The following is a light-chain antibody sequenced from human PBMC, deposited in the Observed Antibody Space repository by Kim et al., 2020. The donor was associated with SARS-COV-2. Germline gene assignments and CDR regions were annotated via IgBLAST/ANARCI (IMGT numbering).Light chain of an antibody. J-gene: IGKJ5*01. V-gene: IGKV3-20*01. CDR2: DVS. CDR3: QHYLTSPRT. CDR1: QSVGGTY. Sequence: APGDRAPLSLRGSQSVGGTYLACDQQRTGPAPRRLIYDVSTRATGIPDRCSGGGSGTDFTLTISRLEPEDFGVFYCQHYLTSPRTFGQGARLEIK.